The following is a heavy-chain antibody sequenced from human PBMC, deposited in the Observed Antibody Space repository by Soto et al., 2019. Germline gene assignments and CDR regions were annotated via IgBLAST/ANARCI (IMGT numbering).Heavy chain of an antibody. CDR1: GFTFNSYG. CDR3: VKDLAHMADH. J-gene: IGHJ4*02. Sequence: QVKLVESGGGVVLPGGSLRLSCEASGFTFNSYGMYWVRQAPGKGLDWVSHILYDGTKTYYADSVQGRFTISRDNSRNTLYLQMDRMRLEVTAVYFCVKDLAHMADHWGQGTLVIVSS. CDR2: ILYDGTKT. V-gene: IGHV3-30*18.